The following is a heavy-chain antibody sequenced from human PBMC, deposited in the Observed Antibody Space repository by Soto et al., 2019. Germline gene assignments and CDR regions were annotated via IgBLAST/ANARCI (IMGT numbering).Heavy chain of an antibody. V-gene: IGHV4-30-2*01. CDR1: GGSISSGGYS. Sequence: PSETLSLTCAVSGGSISSGGYSWIWIRQPPGKGLEWIGYIYHSGSTYYSPSLKSRVTISVDTSKNQVSLKLNSVTAADTAVYYCARVVPATHSDYWGQGTLVTVSS. D-gene: IGHD2-15*01. CDR3: ARVVPATHSDY. J-gene: IGHJ4*02. CDR2: IYHSGST.